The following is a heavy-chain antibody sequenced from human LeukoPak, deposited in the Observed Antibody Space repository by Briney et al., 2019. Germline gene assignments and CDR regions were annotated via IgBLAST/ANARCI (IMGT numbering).Heavy chain of an antibody. D-gene: IGHD3-22*01. J-gene: IGHJ4*02. CDR1: GGSISSYY. V-gene: IGHV4-4*07. Sequence: SETLSLTCTVSGGSISSYYWSWIRQPAGKGLEWIGRIYTSGSTNYNPSLKGRVTMSVDTSKNQFSLKLSSVTAADTAVYYCAGSGYNPYYFDYWGQGTLVTVSS. CDR2: IYTSGST. CDR3: AGSGYNPYYFDY.